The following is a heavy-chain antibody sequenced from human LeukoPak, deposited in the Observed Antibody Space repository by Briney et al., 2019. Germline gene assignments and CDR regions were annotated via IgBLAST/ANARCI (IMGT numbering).Heavy chain of an antibody. D-gene: IGHD6-13*01. CDR3: ARGTAAAGPTSNWFDP. Sequence: GESLKISCKGSEYSFTSYWIGWVRQMPGKGLEWMGIIYPGDSDTRYSPSFQGQVTISADKSISTAYLQWSSLKASDTAMYYCARGTAAAGPTSNWFDPWGQGTLVTVSS. J-gene: IGHJ5*02. CDR1: EYSFTSYW. CDR2: IYPGDSDT. V-gene: IGHV5-51*01.